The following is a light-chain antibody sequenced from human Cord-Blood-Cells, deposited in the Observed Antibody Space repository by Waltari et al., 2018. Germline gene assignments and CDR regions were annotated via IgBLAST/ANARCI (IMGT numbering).Light chain of an antibody. CDR3: CSYAGSSTSWV. Sequence: QSALTQPASVSGSPGQSITISCTGTRSDVGSYNLVSCYQQHPGKAPKLMIYEGSKRPSGVSNRFSGSKSGNTASLTISGLQAEDEADYYCCSYAGSSTSWVFGGGTKLTVL. CDR2: EGS. V-gene: IGLV2-23*01. J-gene: IGLJ3*02. CDR1: RSDVGSYNL.